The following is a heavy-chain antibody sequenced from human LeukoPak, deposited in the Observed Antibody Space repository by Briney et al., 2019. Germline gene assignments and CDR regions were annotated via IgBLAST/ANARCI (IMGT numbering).Heavy chain of an antibody. CDR2: INHSGST. J-gene: IGHJ6*02. Sequence: SETLSLTCAVYGGSFSGYYWSWIRQPPGKGLEWIGEINHSGSTNYNPSLKSRVAISVDTSKNQFSLKLSSVTAADTAVYYCARGAITIFGVVMIQYGMDVWGQGTTVTVSS. V-gene: IGHV4-34*01. CDR1: GGSFSGYY. CDR3: ARGAITIFGVVMIQYGMDV. D-gene: IGHD3-3*01.